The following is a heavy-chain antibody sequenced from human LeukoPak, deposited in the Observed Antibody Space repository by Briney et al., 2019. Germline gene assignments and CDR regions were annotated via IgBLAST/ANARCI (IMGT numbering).Heavy chain of an antibody. CDR1: GFTFSSYE. CDR2: ISSVGTTI. Sequence: GGSLRLSCAASGFTFSSYEMNWVRQAPGKGLEWVAYISSVGTTIDYADSVKGRFTISRDNAKNSLYLQMNSLRAEDTAVYYCARPREAGSSSGWYFDKWGQGTLVTVSS. J-gene: IGHJ4*02. V-gene: IGHV3-48*03. CDR3: ARPREAGSSSGWYFDK. D-gene: IGHD6-19*01.